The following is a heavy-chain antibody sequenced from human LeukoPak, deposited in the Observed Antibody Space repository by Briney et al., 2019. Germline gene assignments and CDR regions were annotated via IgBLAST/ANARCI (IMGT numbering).Heavy chain of an antibody. CDR1: VYTFTGYY. J-gene: IGHJ4*02. D-gene: IGHD6-13*01. Sequence: ASVKVSCKASVYTFTGYYLHWVRQAPGQGLEWMGWINPKTGGTKYAQKFQGRVTMTRDTSISTAYMEVTRLTYDDTAVYFCASGDRITATDIWYFDYWGQGTLVTVSS. CDR3: ASGDRITATDIWYFDY. CDR2: INPKTGGT. V-gene: IGHV1-2*02.